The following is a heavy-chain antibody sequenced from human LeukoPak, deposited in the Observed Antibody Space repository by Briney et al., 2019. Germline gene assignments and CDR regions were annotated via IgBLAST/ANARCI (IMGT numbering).Heavy chain of an antibody. Sequence: ASVKVSCKASSYTFTRYGISWVRQAPGQGLEWMGWISAYNGNTNYAQKLQGRVTMTTDTSTSTAYMELRSLRSDDTAVYYCARDSGIAAAGRKTYYYYYMDVWGKGTTVTISS. V-gene: IGHV1-18*01. CDR2: ISAYNGNT. D-gene: IGHD6-13*01. CDR1: SYTFTRYG. J-gene: IGHJ6*03. CDR3: ARDSGIAAAGRKTYYYYYMDV.